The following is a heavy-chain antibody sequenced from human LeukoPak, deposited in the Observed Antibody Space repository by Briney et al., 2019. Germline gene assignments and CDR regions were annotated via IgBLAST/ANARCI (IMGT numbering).Heavy chain of an antibody. CDR3: ASGYSGYAGYYMDV. Sequence: SETLSLTCNGSGGSISSSGYYWGWLRQPPGKELEWIGDIYHSGRNNYNPSLNSRVTISVHKPKTQFPLKLSSVTAADTAVYYCASGYSGYAGYYMDVWGKGTTVTVSS. CDR2: IYHSGRN. D-gene: IGHD5-12*01. V-gene: IGHV4-39*06. J-gene: IGHJ6*03. CDR1: GGSISSSGYY.